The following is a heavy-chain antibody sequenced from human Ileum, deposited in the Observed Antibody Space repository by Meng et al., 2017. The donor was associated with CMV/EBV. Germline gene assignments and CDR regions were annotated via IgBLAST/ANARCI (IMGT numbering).Heavy chain of an antibody. V-gene: IGHV2-5*01. D-gene: IGHD1-1*01. Sequence: SGPTLVKPTQTLTVTCTFSGFSLSTSGEGVGWIRQPPGKALEWLALIYWNDDKPYSPSLKSRLTITKDTSQNQLVLTMTNTNPADTATYFCVYSLLQPPVPGRDFFNYWGRESWSPSPQ. CDR3: VYSLLQPPVPGRDFFNY. J-gene: IGHJ4*02. CDR2: IYWNDDK. CDR1: GFSLSTSGEG.